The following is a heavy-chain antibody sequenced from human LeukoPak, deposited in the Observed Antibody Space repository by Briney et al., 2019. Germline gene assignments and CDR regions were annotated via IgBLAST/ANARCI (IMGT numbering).Heavy chain of an antibody. CDR3: TTVGSWPPFDY. Sequence: ETLSLTCTVSGGSISSYYWSWIRQPAGKGLEWVGRIKSKTDGGTTDYAAPVKGRFTISRDDSKNTLYLQMNSLKTEDTAVYYCTTVGSWPPFDYWGQGTLVTVSS. CDR2: IKSKTDGGTT. J-gene: IGHJ4*02. V-gene: IGHV3-15*01. D-gene: IGHD6-13*01. CDR1: GGSISSYY.